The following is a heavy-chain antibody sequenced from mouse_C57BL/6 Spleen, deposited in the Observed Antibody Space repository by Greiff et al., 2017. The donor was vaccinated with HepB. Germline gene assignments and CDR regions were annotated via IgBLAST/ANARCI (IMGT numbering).Heavy chain of an antibody. CDR3: AIRDYYGSSYVYAY. CDR1: GYTFTSYW. CDR2: IHPNSGST. J-gene: IGHJ3*01. V-gene: IGHV1-64*01. Sequence: QVQLQQPGAELVKPGASVKLSCKASGYTFTSYWMHWVKQRPGQGLEWIGMIHPNSGSTNYNEKFKSKATLTVDKSSSTAYMQLSSLTSEDSAVYYCAIRDYYGSSYVYAYWGQGTLVTVSA. D-gene: IGHD1-1*01.